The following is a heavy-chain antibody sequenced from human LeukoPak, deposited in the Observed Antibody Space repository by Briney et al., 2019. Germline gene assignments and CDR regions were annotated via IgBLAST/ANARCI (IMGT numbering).Heavy chain of an antibody. CDR1: GFTVSSTY. Sequence: TGGSLRFSCAASGFTVSSTYMSWVRQAPGKGLAWVSVIYSGGSTYYADSVKGRFTISRHNSKNTLYLQMNSLRAEDTAVYYCAGSYYDSSGSTAYWGQGTLVTVSS. J-gene: IGHJ4*02. CDR2: IYSGGST. CDR3: AGSYYDSSGSTAY. D-gene: IGHD3-22*01. V-gene: IGHV3-53*04.